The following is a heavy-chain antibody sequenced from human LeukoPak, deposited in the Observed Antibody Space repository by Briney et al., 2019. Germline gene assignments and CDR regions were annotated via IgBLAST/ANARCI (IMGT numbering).Heavy chain of an antibody. CDR3: ARDPYCSSTSCHGGAFDI. V-gene: IGHV4-59*12. Sequence: SETLSLTCTVSGGSISSYYWSWIRQPPGKGLEWIGYIYYSGSTNYNPSLKSRVTMSVDTSKNQFSLKLSSVTAADTAVYYCARDPYCSSTSCHGGAFDIWGQGTMVTVSS. J-gene: IGHJ3*02. CDR2: IYYSGST. CDR1: GGSISSYY. D-gene: IGHD2-2*01.